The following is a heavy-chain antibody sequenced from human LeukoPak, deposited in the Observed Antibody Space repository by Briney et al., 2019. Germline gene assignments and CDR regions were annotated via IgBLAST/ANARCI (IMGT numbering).Heavy chain of an antibody. Sequence: ASVKVSCKASGYSFTGYYIHWVRQAPGQGLEWLGRINPNSGGTHYAQKFQGRVTMTRDTSIVTAYMELSRLGSDDTAVYYRARAGYDSNGLDYWGQGTLVTVSS. CDR1: GYSFTGYY. D-gene: IGHD3-22*01. V-gene: IGHV1-2*06. J-gene: IGHJ4*02. CDR2: INPNSGGT. CDR3: ARAGYDSNGLDY.